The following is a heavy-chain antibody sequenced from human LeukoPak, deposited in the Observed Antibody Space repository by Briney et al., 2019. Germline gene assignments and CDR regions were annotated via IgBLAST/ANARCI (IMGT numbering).Heavy chain of an antibody. V-gene: IGHV3-66*01. J-gene: IGHJ4*02. CDR1: GFTVSSNY. Sequence: GGSLRLSCAASGFTVSSNYKSWVRQAPGKGLEWVSVIYSGGSTYYADSVKGRFTISRGNSKNTLYLQMNSLRAEDTAVYYCARDYSGYALFNYWGQGTLVTVSS. D-gene: IGHD5-12*01. CDR3: ARDYSGYALFNY. CDR2: IYSGGST.